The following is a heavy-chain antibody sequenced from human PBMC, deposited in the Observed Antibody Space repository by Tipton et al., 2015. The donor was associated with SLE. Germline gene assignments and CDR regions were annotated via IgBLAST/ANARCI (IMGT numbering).Heavy chain of an antibody. CDR2: IGGSGADT. D-gene: IGHD1-1*01. CDR1: GFIFSPYA. V-gene: IGHV3-23*01. CDR3: TRDTTLDDWGQGTRDTILDD. J-gene: IGHJ4*02. Sequence: SLRLSCAASGFIFSPYAMNWVRQAPGKGLEWVSSIGGSGADTYYADSVKGRFTISRDNSKNTLYLEMNSLRADDTAVYYCTRDTTLDDWGQGTRDTILDDWGQGTLVTVSS.